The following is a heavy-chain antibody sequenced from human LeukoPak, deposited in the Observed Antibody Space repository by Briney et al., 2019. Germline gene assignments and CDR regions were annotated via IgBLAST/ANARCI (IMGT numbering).Heavy chain of an antibody. CDR3: ARTITGTWDY. J-gene: IGHJ4*02. Sequence: SETLSLTCAVSGGSISSSYWWSWVRQPPGKGLEWIGEVWHSGSTNYYPSLKSRVTISIEKSKNQFSLKLSSVTAADTAVYYCARTITGTWDYWGQGTLVTVSS. D-gene: IGHD1-20*01. CDR1: GGSISSSYW. CDR2: VWHSGST. V-gene: IGHV4-4*02.